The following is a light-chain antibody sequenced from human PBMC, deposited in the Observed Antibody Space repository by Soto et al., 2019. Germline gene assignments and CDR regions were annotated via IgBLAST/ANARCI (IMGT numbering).Light chain of an antibody. CDR2: KAS. J-gene: IGKJ1*01. CDR3: QHYNSYSEA. V-gene: IGKV1-5*03. Sequence: DIQMTQPPSPLSESVGDGIPIPCRASQTISSWLAWYQQKPGKAPKLLIYKASTLKSGVPSRFSGSGSGTEFTLTISSLQPDDFATYYCQHYNSYSEAFGQGTKVDIK. CDR1: QTISSW.